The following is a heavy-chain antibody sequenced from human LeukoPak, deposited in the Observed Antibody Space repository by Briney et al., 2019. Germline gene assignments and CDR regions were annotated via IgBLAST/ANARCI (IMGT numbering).Heavy chain of an antibody. CDR1: VYTLHSYD. CDR3: ARQYIAEFDY. V-gene: IGHV1-8*01. D-gene: IGHD6-13*01. CDR2: MNPNSGNT. J-gene: IGHJ4*02. Sequence: ASVTVSYKDSVYTLHSYDINWVRQATGQGLEWMGWMNPNSGNTGYAQKFQGRVTMTRNTSISTAYMELSSLRSEDTAVYYCARQYIAEFDYWGQGTLVTVSS.